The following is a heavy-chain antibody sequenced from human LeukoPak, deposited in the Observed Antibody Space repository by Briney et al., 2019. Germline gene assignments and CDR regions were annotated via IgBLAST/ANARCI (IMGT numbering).Heavy chain of an antibody. CDR1: GFTFSSYG. D-gene: IGHD6-13*01. CDR2: ISYDGSNK. CDR3: AKCASSSWPSYYYYYYYMDV. V-gene: IGHV3-30*18. Sequence: GGSLRLSCAASGFTFSSYGMSWVRQAPGKGLEWVAVISYDGSNKYYADSVKGRFTISRDNSKNTLYLQMNSLRAEDTAVYYCAKCASSSWPSYYYYYYYMDVWGKGTTVTVSS. J-gene: IGHJ6*03.